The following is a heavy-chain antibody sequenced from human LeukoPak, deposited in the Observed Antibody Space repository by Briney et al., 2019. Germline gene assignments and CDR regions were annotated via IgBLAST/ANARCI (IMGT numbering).Heavy chain of an antibody. V-gene: IGHV7-4-1*02. CDR3: ARGAVSRMIVDHPFDY. Sequence: ASVKVSCKTSGYTFTSYAVNWVRQAPGQGPEWMGWINTNTGSPTYAQGFTGRFVFSLDTSVSTAYLQISSLKAEDTAVYYCARGAVSRMIVDHPFDYWGQGTLVTVSS. D-gene: IGHD3-22*01. CDR1: GYTFTSYA. CDR2: INTNTGSP. J-gene: IGHJ4*02.